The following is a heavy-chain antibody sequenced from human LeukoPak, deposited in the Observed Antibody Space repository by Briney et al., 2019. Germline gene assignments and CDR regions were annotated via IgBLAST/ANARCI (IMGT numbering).Heavy chain of an antibody. D-gene: IGHD3-10*01. CDR1: GGSISSYY. V-gene: IGHV4-59*01. CDR2: IYYSGST. J-gene: IGHJ4*02. CDR3: ATMVQGVYTYFGS. Sequence: KPSETLSLTCTVSGGSISSYYWSWIRQPPGKGLGWIGYIYYSGSTNYNPSLKSRVTMSLDTSKNQLSLKLSSVTAADTAVYYCATMVQGVYTYFGSWGQGNLVAVSS.